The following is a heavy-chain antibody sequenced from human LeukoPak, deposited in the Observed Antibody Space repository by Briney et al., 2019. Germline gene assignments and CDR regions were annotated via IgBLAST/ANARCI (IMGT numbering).Heavy chain of an antibody. Sequence: PSETLSLTCTVSGGSISSYYWNWIRQPPRKGLEWMGYIYYSGSTNYNPSLKSRVTISVDTSKNQFSLKLSSVTAADTAVYYCARGADSSGYYSIFYFDYWGQGTLVTVSS. CDR1: GGSISSYY. CDR3: ARGADSSGYYSIFYFDY. J-gene: IGHJ4*02. V-gene: IGHV4-59*01. CDR2: IYYSGST. D-gene: IGHD3-22*01.